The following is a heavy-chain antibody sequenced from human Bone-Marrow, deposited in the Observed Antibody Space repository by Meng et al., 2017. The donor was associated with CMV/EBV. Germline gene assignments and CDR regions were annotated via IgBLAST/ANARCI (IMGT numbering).Heavy chain of an antibody. Sequence: GESLKISCAASGFTFGSYSMNWVRLAPGKGLEWVSSISNSSSYIYYADSVKGRFTISRDSAKNSLYLQMNSLRAEDTAVYYCARDAYCSSIRCYLGAGFFDYWGQGTLVTVSS. CDR1: GFTFGSYS. CDR2: ISNSSSYI. J-gene: IGHJ4*02. CDR3: ARDAYCSSIRCYLGAGFFDY. D-gene: IGHD2-2*01. V-gene: IGHV3-21*01.